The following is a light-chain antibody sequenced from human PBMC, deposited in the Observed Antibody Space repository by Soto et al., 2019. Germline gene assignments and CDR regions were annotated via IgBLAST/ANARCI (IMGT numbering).Light chain of an antibody. CDR1: QSVSSY. CDR2: DTS. J-gene: IGKJ4*01. Sequence: EIVLTQSPATLSLSPGERATLSCRASQSVSSYLAWYQQKPGQAPSLLIYDTSYRATGIPARFSGSGSGTDSKPTISRLEPDDCAVYYCQQGSNWHLTFGGGTKVEIK. CDR3: QQGSNWHLT. V-gene: IGKV3-11*01.